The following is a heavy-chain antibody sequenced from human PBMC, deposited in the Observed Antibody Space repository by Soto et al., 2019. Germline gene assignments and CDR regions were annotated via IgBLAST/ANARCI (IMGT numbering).Heavy chain of an antibody. CDR1: GYSFSSLD. D-gene: IGHD1-26*01. CDR3: ARGVTAGVDY. CDR2: MQPRDGRT. Sequence: QVQLVQSGAEVREPGASVKVSCKASGYSFSSLDINWVRQTTGQGLEWMGWMQPRDGRTGYAQKFQGRVNMTRETSINTAYMELSSLTSDDTAFYYCARGVTAGVDYWGQGTLVTVSS. J-gene: IGHJ4*02. V-gene: IGHV1-8*01.